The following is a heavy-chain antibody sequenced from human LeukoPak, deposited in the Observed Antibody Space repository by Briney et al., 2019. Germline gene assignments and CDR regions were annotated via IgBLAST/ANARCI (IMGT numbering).Heavy chain of an antibody. CDR3: AKESRGWYGDY. D-gene: IGHD6-19*01. Sequence: GGSLRLSCTASGFTFSSYAMSWVRHVPGKGLEWVSAISGSGGSTYYADSVKGRFTISRDNSKNTLYLQMNSLRAEDTAVYYCAKESRGWYGDYWGQGTLVTVSS. J-gene: IGHJ4*02. V-gene: IGHV3-23*01. CDR1: GFTFSSYA. CDR2: ISGSGGST.